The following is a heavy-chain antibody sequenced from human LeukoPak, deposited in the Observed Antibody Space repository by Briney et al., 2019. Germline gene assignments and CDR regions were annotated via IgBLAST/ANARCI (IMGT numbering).Heavy chain of an antibody. Sequence: SEALSLTCAVYGGSFSGYYWSWIRQPPGKGLEWIGEINHSGSTNYNPSLKSRVTISVDTTKNQFSLKLSSVTAADTAVYYWAMTHKRGPQPDYSGQGTLVTVFS. CDR1: GGSFSGYY. D-gene: IGHD1-1*01. CDR3: AMTHKRGPQPDY. J-gene: IGHJ4*02. CDR2: INHSGST. V-gene: IGHV4-34*01.